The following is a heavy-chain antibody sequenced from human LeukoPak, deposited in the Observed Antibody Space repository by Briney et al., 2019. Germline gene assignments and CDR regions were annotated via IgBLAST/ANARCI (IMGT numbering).Heavy chain of an antibody. Sequence: GGSLRLSCAASGFTFSSYSMNWVRQAPGKGLEWVSYISTGSSTIYYADSVKGRFTISRDNSKNTLYLQVNSLRAEDTAVYYCAKGVPPLDYFDSWGQGTLVTVSS. CDR3: AKGVPPLDYFDS. V-gene: IGHV3-48*01. CDR1: GFTFSSYS. CDR2: ISTGSSTI. J-gene: IGHJ4*02.